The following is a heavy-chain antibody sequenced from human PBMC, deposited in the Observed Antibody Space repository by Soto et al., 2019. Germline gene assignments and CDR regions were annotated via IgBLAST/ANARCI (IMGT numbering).Heavy chain of an antibody. V-gene: IGHV3-30*18. CDR1: GFDFNTYG. D-gene: IGHD6-13*01. J-gene: IGHJ5*02. Sequence: QVQLVESGGGVVQPGRALRLSCAASGFDFNTYGFHWVRQAPGKGLEWVAAISFDGGSQYYADSVKGRFTVSRDKANSTLYLQMNSLGAEDTATYFCAKDSSVTAAGSGGGFDPWGPGTLVIVSS. CDR3: AKDSSVTAAGSGGGFDP. CDR2: ISFDGGSQ.